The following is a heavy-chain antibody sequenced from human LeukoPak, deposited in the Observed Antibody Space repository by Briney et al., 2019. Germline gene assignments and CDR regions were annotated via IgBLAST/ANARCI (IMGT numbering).Heavy chain of an antibody. J-gene: IGHJ6*03. CDR3: EKTTVTSEESFYYYMDV. CDR1: GYTFTSYG. V-gene: IGHV1-18*01. Sequence: GASVKVSCKTSGYTFTSYGLSWVRQAPGQGLELMGCIITYNGNTYYSQKLQRRVTMTTDTSTSTAYMELRSLRSDDTDVYYCEKTTVTSEESFYYYMDVWGKGTTVTVSS. D-gene: IGHD4-17*01. CDR2: IITYNGNT.